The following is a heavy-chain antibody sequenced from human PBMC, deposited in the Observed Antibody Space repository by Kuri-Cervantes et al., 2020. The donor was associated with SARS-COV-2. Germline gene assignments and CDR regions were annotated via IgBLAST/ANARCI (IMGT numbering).Heavy chain of an antibody. CDR3: AKLIWGSYYYYMGV. J-gene: IGHJ6*03. V-gene: IGHV3-23*01. CDR1: GFTFSSYA. Sequence: GESLKISCAASGFTFSSYAMSWVRQAPGKGLEWVSAISGSGGSTYYADSVKGRFTISRDNSKNTLYLQMNSLRAEDTAVYYCAKLIWGSYYYYMGVWGKGTTVTVSS. CDR2: ISGSGGST. D-gene: IGHD7-27*01.